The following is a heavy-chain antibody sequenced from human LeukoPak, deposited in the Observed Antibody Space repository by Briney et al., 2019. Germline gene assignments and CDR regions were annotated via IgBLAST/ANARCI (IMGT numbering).Heavy chain of an antibody. CDR3: VRDGGVSGYDLLDY. V-gene: IGHV3-7*01. D-gene: IGHD5-12*01. Sequence: GGSLRLSCAASGFAFSDYWMTWVRQAPGNGLEWVAHINQDGSKEHYMDSVKARFTISRDNAKNSLSLQMNSLRAEDTAVYYCVRDGGVSGYDLLDYWGQGTLVTVSS. CDR2: INQDGSKE. J-gene: IGHJ4*02. CDR1: GFAFSDYW.